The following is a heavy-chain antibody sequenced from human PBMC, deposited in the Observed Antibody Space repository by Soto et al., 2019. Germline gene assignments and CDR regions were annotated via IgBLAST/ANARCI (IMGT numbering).Heavy chain of an antibody. V-gene: IGHV1-69*01. J-gene: IGHJ3*02. CDR1: GGTFSSYA. D-gene: IGHD2-21*02. CDR2: IIPIFGTA. CDR3: ARASYCGGDCSSAFDI. Sequence: QMQLVQSGAEVKKPGSSVKVSCKASGGTFSSYAISWVRQAPGQGLEWMGGIIPIFGTANYAQKFQGRVTITADESTSTAYMELSSLRSQDTAVYYCARASYCGGDCSSAFDIWGQGTMVTVSS.